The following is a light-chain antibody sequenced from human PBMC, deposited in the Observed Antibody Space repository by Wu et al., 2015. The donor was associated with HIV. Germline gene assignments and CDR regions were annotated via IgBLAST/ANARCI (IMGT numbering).Light chain of an antibody. J-gene: IGKJ2*01. V-gene: IGKV3-20*01. CDR3: HQYGNSPYT. CDR1: QSVNSDY. Sequence: EIELTQSPGTLSLSPGTRVTLSCRASQSVNSDYLAWYQQKPGHSPRLLMYGAVTRATGIPDRFSGSGSGTDFTLTISRLEPEDFAVYYCHQYGNSPYTFGQGTKLEIK. CDR2: GAV.